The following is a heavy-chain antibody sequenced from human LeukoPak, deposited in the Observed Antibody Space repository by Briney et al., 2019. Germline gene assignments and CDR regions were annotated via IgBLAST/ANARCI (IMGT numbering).Heavy chain of an antibody. CDR2: IKQDGSEK. CDR3: AREAFYGDSHYWYFDL. D-gene: IGHD4-17*01. Sequence: PGGSLRLSCAASGFTFSNHCMSWIRQAPGKGLEWVANIKQDGSEKYYVDSVKGRFTISRDNAKNSLYLQMNSPRAEDTAVYYCAREAFYGDSHYWYFDLWGRGTLVTVSS. J-gene: IGHJ2*01. V-gene: IGHV3-7*01. CDR1: GFTFSNHC.